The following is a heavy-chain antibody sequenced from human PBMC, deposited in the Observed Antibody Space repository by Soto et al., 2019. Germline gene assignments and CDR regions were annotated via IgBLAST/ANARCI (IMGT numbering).Heavy chain of an antibody. D-gene: IGHD3-10*01. CDR2: VYYSGST. V-gene: IGHV4-31*03. Sequence: QVQLQESGPGLVKPSQTLSLTCTVSGGSISSGGYYWSWIRQHPGKGLEWIGYVYYSGSTYYNPSLRSRLTISVDKSKNQFALKLSAVTAADTAVYYCARDRVTMVRGVITTYYLMYNWFDPWGQGTLVTVSS. J-gene: IGHJ5*02. CDR1: GGSISSGGYY. CDR3: ARDRVTMVRGVITTYYLMYNWFDP.